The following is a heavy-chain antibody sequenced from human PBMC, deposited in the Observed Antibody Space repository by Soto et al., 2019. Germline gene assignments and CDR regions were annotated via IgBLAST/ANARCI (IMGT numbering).Heavy chain of an antibody. Sequence: PGGSLRLSCAALGFTVSNNYMNWLRQAPGKGLEWVSVVYDDGRTYYADSVKDRFTISRDNSKNTLYLQMNSLRAEDTAVYYCARAPSHSDLHRAFEYWGRGTLVTVSS. CDR3: ARAPSHSDLHRAFEY. CDR1: GFTVSNNY. J-gene: IGHJ4*02. CDR2: VYDDGRT. D-gene: IGHD3-3*01. V-gene: IGHV3-66*01.